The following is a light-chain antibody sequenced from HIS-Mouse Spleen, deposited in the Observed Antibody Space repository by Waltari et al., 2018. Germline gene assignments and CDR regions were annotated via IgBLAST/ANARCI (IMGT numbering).Light chain of an antibody. V-gene: IGKV3D-15*03. CDR3: QRYNNWPPLT. Sequence: EIVMTQSPATLSVSPGERATLSCSASQSVSSNLDRYQQKPGQAPRLLLYGASIRATGIPARFSCSGSGTEFTLTISILQSEDFAVYYCQRYNNWPPLTFGGGTKVEIK. CDR2: GAS. CDR1: QSVSSN. J-gene: IGKJ4*01.